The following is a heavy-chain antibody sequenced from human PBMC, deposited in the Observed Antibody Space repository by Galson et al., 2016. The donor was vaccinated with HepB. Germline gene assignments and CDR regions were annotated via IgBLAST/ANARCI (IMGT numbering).Heavy chain of an antibody. D-gene: IGHD2/OR15-2a*01. V-gene: IGHV3-30*03. CDR3: ARDSIYAFDY. CDR2: VSYDGSDK. Sequence: SLRLSCAASGFTFSSYGIHWVRQAPGKGLEWVAVVSYDGSDKYYADSVKGRFTISRDNAKSSLYLQMSSLRDDDTAVYYCARDSIYAFDYWGQGILVTVSS. CDR1: GFTFSSYG. J-gene: IGHJ4*02.